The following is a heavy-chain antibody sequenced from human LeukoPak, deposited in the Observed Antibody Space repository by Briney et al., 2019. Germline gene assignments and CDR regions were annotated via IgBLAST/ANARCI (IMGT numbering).Heavy chain of an antibody. CDR3: ARDDYGGNLYYYYYGMDV. D-gene: IGHD4-23*01. V-gene: IGHV1-2*02. J-gene: IGHJ6*02. Sequence: ASVKVSCKASGYTFTGCYMHWVRQAPGQGLEWMGWINPNSGGTNYAQKFQGRVTMTRDTSISTAYMELSRLRSDDTAVYYCARDDYGGNLYYYYYGMDVWGQGTTVTVSS. CDR1: GYTFTGCY. CDR2: INPNSGGT.